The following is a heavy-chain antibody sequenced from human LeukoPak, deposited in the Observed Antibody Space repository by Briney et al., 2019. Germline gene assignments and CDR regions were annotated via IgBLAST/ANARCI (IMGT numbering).Heavy chain of an antibody. J-gene: IGHJ6*03. CDR2: ISTTGGTT. CDR3: AKTGDRGASCTGGTCYPYFYYYIDV. Sequence: GGSLRLSCAASGLTFSSYGMSWVRQPPGRGLGWVWAISTTGGTTYYADSVNRQFTISRDNSKNTLYLQINSLRAEDTAIYSCAKTGDRGASCTGGTCYPYFYYYIDVWGQGTTVTI. D-gene: IGHD2-15*01. CDR1: GLTFSSYG. V-gene: IGHV3-23*01.